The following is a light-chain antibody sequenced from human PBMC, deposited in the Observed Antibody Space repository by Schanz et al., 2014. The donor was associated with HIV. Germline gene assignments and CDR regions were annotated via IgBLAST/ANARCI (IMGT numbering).Light chain of an antibody. V-gene: IGKV1-17*01. Sequence: DIQMTQSPSSLSASVGDRVTITCRASQGIRNDLGWYQQKPGKAPKRLIYAASSLQSGVPSRFSARGSETEFTLTINSLQPDDYATYYCLQYHAYPWTFGQGTNVDVK. CDR3: LQYHAYPWT. CDR2: AAS. J-gene: IGKJ1*01. CDR1: QGIRND.